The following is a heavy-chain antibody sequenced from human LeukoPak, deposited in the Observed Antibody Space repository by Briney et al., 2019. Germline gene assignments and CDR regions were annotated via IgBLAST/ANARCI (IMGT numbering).Heavy chain of an antibody. V-gene: IGHV1-8*03. CDR3: ARGIVVVPGDAFDI. Sequence: GASVKVSCKASGYTFTSYDINWVRQATGQGLEWMGWMNPNSGNTGYAQKFQGRVTITRNTSISTAYMELSSLRSEDTAVYYCARGIVVVPGDAFDIWGQGTMVTVSS. J-gene: IGHJ3*02. CDR1: GYTFTSYD. CDR2: MNPNSGNT. D-gene: IGHD2-2*01.